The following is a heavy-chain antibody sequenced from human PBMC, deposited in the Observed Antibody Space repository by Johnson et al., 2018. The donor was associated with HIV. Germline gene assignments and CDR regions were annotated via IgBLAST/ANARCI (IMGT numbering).Heavy chain of an antibody. CDR1: GFTVSSNY. CDR3: AKRGSTMIGGAGAFDI. D-gene: IGHD3-22*01. CDR2: INWNGGST. J-gene: IGHJ3*02. V-gene: IGHV3-66*02. Sequence: VQLVESGGGLVQPGGSLRLSCAASGFTVSSNYMSWVRQAPGKGLEWVSGINWNGGSTGYADSVKGRFTISRDNAKNSLYLQMNSLRAEDTAVYYCAKRGSTMIGGAGAFDIWGQGTMVTVSP.